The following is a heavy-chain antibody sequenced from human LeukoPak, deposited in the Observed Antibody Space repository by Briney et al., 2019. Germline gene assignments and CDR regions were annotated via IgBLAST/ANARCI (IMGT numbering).Heavy chain of an antibody. D-gene: IGHD2-2*01. CDR2: ISAYNGNT. Sequence: GASVKVSCKASGYTFTRYGISWVRQAPGQGLEWMGWISAYNGNTNYAQKLQGRVTMTTDTSTSTAYMELRSLRSDDTAVYYCATATKGYCSSTSCPPPEYWGQGTLVTVSS. CDR1: GYTFTRYG. J-gene: IGHJ4*02. CDR3: ATATKGYCSSTSCPPPEY. V-gene: IGHV1-18*01.